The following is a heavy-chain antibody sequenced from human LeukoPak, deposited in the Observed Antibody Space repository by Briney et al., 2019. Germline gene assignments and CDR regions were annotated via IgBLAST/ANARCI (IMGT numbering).Heavy chain of an antibody. CDR2: IRQDGGEI. J-gene: IGHJ4*02. CDR1: GFTFSNYW. CDR3: ARALSA. V-gene: IGHV3-7*03. Sequence: PGGSLRLSCAASGFTFSNYWMHWVRQAPGKGLEWVANIRQDGGEIYYVGSVKGRFSISRDNAKNSVYLQMNSLRAEDTAVYYRARALSAWGQGTLVTVSS. D-gene: IGHD3-3*01.